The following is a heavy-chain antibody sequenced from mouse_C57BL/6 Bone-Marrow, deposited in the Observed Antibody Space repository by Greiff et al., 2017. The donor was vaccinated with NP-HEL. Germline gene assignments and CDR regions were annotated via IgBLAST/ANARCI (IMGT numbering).Heavy chain of an antibody. V-gene: IGHV1-55*01. Sequence: QVQLQQSGAELVKPGASVKMSCKASGYTFTSYWITWVKQRPGQGLEWIGDIYPGSGSTNYNEKFKSKATLTVDTSSSTAYMQLSSLTSEDSAVYYGAREGYDYDVAWFAYWGQGTLVTVSA. CDR3: AREGYDYDVAWFAY. CDR2: IYPGSGST. CDR1: GYTFTSYW. D-gene: IGHD2-4*01. J-gene: IGHJ3*01.